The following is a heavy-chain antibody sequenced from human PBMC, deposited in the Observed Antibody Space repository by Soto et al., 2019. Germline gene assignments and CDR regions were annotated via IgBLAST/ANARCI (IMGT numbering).Heavy chain of an antibody. CDR1: GGSISSSSYY. CDR2: IYYSGST. V-gene: IGHV4-39*01. D-gene: IGHD2-15*01. J-gene: IGHJ5*02. Sequence: ASETLSLTCTVSGGSISSSSYYWGWIRQPPGKGLEWIGSIYYSGSTYYNPSLKSRVTISVDTSKNQFSLKLSSVAAADTAVYYCARGLQRMYCSGGSCSYPLTTGFDPWGQGTLVTVSS. CDR3: ARGLQRMYCSGGSCSYPLTTGFDP.